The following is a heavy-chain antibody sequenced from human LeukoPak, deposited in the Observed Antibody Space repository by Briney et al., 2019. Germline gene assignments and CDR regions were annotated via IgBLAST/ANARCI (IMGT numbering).Heavy chain of an antibody. V-gene: IGHV1-69*13. CDR2: IIPIFGTA. CDR3: ARGYGGNPDY. J-gene: IGHJ4*02. D-gene: IGHD4-23*01. Sequence: ASVKVSCKASGYTFTSYGISWVRQAPGQGLEWMGGIIPIFGTANYAQKFQGRVTITADESTSTAYMELSSLRSEDTAVYYCARGYGGNPDYWGQGTLVTVSS. CDR1: GYTFTSYG.